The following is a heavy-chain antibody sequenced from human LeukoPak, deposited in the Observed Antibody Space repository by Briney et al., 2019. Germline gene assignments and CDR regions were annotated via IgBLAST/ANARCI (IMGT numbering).Heavy chain of an antibody. CDR3: ARAYCSGGSCQFDY. J-gene: IGHJ4*02. V-gene: IGHV6-1*01. Sequence: TSQTLSLTCAISGDSASSNSAAWNWIRRSPSRGLEWLGRTYYRSKWYNDYAVSVKSRITINPDTSKNQFSLQLTSVTPEDTAVYYCARAYCSGGSCQFDYWGQGTLVTVSS. CDR2: TYYRSKWYN. D-gene: IGHD2-15*01. CDR1: GDSASSNSAA.